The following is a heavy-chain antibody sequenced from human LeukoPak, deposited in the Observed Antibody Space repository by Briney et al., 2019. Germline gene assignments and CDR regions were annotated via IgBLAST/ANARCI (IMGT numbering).Heavy chain of an antibody. CDR1: GVSISSSSYY. J-gene: IGHJ3*02. CDR3: ALSGKSDAFDI. V-gene: IGHV4-39*07. D-gene: IGHD3-10*01. CDR2: IYYSGST. Sequence: KPSETLSLTCTVSGVSISSSSYYWGWIRQPPGKGLEWIGSIYYSGSTYYNPSLKSRVTISVDTSKNQFSLKLSSVTAADTAVYYCALSGKSDAFDIWGQGTMVTVSS.